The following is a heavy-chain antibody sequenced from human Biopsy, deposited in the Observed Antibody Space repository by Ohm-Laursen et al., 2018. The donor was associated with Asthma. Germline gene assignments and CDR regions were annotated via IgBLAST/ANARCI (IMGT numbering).Heavy chain of an antibody. Sequence: SSLRLSCAASGTHFGSYNTHWARQAPGKGLEWVAVITFDGSTQHYGDSVKGRFTISRDNSKNMLFLQMNSLRAEDTAVYYCSRDTLGYYFDIWGQGTQVTVSS. D-gene: IGHD6-13*01. J-gene: IGHJ4*02. CDR2: ITFDGSTQ. CDR3: SRDTLGYYFDI. CDR1: GTHFGSYN. V-gene: IGHV3-30-3*01.